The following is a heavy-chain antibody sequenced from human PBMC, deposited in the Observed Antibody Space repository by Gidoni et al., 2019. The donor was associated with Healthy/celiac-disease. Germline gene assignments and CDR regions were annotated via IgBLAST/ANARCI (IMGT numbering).Heavy chain of an antibody. Sequence: EVQLVESGGGLVQPGGSLRLSCAASGFPFSSYAMSWVRQAPGKGLEWVSASSGSGGSTYYADSVKGRFTISRDNSKNTLYLQMNSLRAEDTAVYYCAKGSDVLLWFGESDYWGQGTLVTVSS. CDR2: SSGSGGST. CDR3: AKGSDVLLWFGESDY. D-gene: IGHD3-10*01. CDR1: GFPFSSYA. J-gene: IGHJ4*02. V-gene: IGHV3-23*04.